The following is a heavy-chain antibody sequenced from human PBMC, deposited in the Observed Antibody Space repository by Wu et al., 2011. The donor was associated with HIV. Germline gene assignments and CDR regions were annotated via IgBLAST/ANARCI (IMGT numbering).Heavy chain of an antibody. D-gene: IGHD2-8*01. CDR2: VIPIFAST. J-gene: IGHJ6*03. CDR1: EDTFSSNA. Sequence: QVQLVQSGAEVKKPGSSVRVSCKAPEDTFSSNAFSWVRQAPGQGLEWMGRVIPIFASTSYAQKFQDRVTISADKSTSTTYMELSSLRSEDTAVYYCARTLPTTGYCTNDVCYGSFYYMDVWGKGTTVTVSS. CDR3: ARTLPTTGYCTNDVCYGSFYYMDV. V-gene: IGHV1-69*06.